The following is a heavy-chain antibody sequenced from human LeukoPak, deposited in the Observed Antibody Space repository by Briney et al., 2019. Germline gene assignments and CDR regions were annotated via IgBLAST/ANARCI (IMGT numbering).Heavy chain of an antibody. J-gene: IGHJ4*02. D-gene: IGHD3-10*01. CDR2: IKQDGSEK. V-gene: IGHV3-7*01. Sequence: GGSLRLSCAASGFTFSSYWMSWVRQAPGKGLEWVANIKQDGSEKYYVDSVTGRFTISRDNAKNSLYLQMNSLRAEDTAVYYCARELPTGTDYFDYWGQGTLVTVSS. CDR3: ARELPTGTDYFDY. CDR1: GFTFSSYW.